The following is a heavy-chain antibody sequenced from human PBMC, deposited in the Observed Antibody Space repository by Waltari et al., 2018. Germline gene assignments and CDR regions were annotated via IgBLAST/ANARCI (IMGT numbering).Heavy chain of an antibody. CDR1: GFTFSAHY. CDR2: IGNKANSYST. CDR3: VRLAATGSPYFDS. J-gene: IGHJ4*02. V-gene: IGHV3-72*01. Sequence: EVHLVESGGGLVQPGGSLRLSCVASGFTFSAHYMDWVRQAPGKGVEWVGHIGNKANSYSTEHAAYVKGRFTISRDDSKDSLYLQMNSLEIEDTGVYYCVRLAATGSPYFDSWGQGTLVTVSS. D-gene: IGHD6-13*01.